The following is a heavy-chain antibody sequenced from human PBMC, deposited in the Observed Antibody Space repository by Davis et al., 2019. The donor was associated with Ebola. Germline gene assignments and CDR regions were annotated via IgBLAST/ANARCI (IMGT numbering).Heavy chain of an antibody. D-gene: IGHD5-18*01. CDR3: TRGGYVNTTMVTFNWFDP. CDR1: GGSISSTSYY. Sequence: PSETLSLTCTVSGGSISSTSYYWGWIRHPPGKGLEWIGSIYYSGSTYYNPSLKSPVTISVDTSKNQFSLKLSSVTAADTAVYYCTRGGYVNTTMVTFNWFDPWGQGTLVTVSS. CDR2: IYYSGST. J-gene: IGHJ5*02. V-gene: IGHV4-39*01.